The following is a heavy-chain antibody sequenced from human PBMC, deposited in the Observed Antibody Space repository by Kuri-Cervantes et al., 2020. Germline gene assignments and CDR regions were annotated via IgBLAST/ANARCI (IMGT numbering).Heavy chain of an antibody. Sequence: GESLKISCAASGFTFSSYDMHWVRQATGKGLEWVSAIGTAGDTYYPGSVKGRFTISRENAKNSLYLQMNSLRAGDTAVYYCARGSYYYDSSGLTAWGQGTLVTVSS. D-gene: IGHD3-22*01. CDR3: ARGSYYYDSSGLTA. V-gene: IGHV3-13*01. CDR1: GFTFSSYD. J-gene: IGHJ5*02. CDR2: IGTAGDT.